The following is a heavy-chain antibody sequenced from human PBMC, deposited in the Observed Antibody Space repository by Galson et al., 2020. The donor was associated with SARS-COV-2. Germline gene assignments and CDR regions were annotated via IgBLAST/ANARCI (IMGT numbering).Heavy chain of an antibody. Sequence: SETLSLTCTVPDGSIRSSIYYWGWIRQPPGKGLEWLASIYYSGSTYHHPSLNTPLTISLDTSKKQYSLNMGSVTAADTAVYYCARLTYYYDISSDRSLYYFDYWGQGTLVTVSS. D-gene: IGHD3-22*01. CDR2: IYYSGST. J-gene: IGHJ4*02. V-gene: IGHV4-39*01. CDR1: DGSIRSSIYY. CDR3: ARLTYYYDISSDRSLYYFDY.